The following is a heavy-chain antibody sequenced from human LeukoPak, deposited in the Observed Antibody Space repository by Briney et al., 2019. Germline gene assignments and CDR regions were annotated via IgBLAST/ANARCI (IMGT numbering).Heavy chain of an antibody. J-gene: IGHJ3*02. CDR2: ISYDGSNK. CDR3: ARDRYYYDSSGYYCEGAFDI. CDR1: GFTFSSYA. V-gene: IGHV3-30-3*01. Sequence: GRSLRLSCAASGFTFSSYAMHWVRQAPGKGLEWVAVISYDGSNKYYADSVKGRFTISRDNSKNTLYLQMNSLRAEDTAVYYCARDRYYYDSSGYYCEGAFDIWGQGTMVTVSS. D-gene: IGHD3-22*01.